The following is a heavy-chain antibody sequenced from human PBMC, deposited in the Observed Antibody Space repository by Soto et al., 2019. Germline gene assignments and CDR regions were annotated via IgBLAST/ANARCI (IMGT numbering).Heavy chain of an antibody. CDR3: TKESAASFDS. CDR2: VSGSGDST. Sequence: GGSLRLSCAASGLISSKDAMSWVRQAPGKGLEWVSGVSGSGDSTYYADSVKGRFTISRDNSKNTLYLQMNTLRAEDSAVYYCTKESAASFDSWGQGTLVTVS. CDR1: GLISSKDA. D-gene: IGHD2-15*01. V-gene: IGHV3-23*01. J-gene: IGHJ4*02.